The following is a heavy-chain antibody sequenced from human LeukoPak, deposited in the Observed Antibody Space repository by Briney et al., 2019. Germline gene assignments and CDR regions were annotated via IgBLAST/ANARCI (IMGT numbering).Heavy chain of an antibody. CDR1: GGSFSGYY. J-gene: IGHJ4*02. V-gene: IGHV4-34*01. Sequence: SETLSLTCAVYGGSFSGYYWSWIRQPPGKGLEWIGEINHSRSTNYNPSLKSRVTISVDTSKNQFSLKLSSVTAADTAVYYCARGGGPRGFDYGGQGPLVTAS. CDR2: INHSRST. D-gene: IGHD3-16*01. CDR3: ARGGGPRGFDY.